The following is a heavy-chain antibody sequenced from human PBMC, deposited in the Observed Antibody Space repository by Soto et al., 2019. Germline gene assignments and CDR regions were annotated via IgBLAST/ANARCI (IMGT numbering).Heavy chain of an antibody. CDR1: GFNFDDYA. Sequence: GGSLRLSCAASGFNFDDYAMYWVRQAPGKGLEWVSGISWNSGNVDYADSVRGRFTISRDSAENSLYLLMTSLRAEDTALYYCVKADYNNHYMDVWGKGITVTVSS. CDR2: ISWNSGNV. CDR3: VKADYNNHYMDV. D-gene: IGHD4-4*01. J-gene: IGHJ6*03. V-gene: IGHV3-9*01.